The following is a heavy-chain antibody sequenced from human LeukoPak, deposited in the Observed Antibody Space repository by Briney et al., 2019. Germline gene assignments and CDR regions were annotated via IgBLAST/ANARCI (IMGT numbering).Heavy chain of an antibody. D-gene: IGHD5-24*01. CDR3: ARPSPPGDGYNPPDH. CDR1: GFNFDNFA. CDR2: ISHDERTK. V-gene: IGHV3-30*04. J-gene: IGHJ4*02. Sequence: EKSLTLSCVVSGFNFDNFAMHWVRQPLGKGLEWVAVISHDERTKYYADSMKGRITISRDNSKNTLFLQMNNLRTEDTAVYFCARPSPPGDGYNPPDHWGQGTLVTVSS.